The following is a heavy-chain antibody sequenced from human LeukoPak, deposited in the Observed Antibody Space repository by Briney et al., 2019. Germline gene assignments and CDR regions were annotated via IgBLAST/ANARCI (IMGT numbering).Heavy chain of an antibody. CDR3: AGVSFSGSLGTYYFDY. J-gene: IGHJ4*02. V-gene: IGHV1-8*01. CDR2: MNPNSGNT. D-gene: IGHD1-26*01. Sequence: WASVKVSCKASGYTFTSYDINWVRQATGQGLEWMGWMNPNSGNTGYAQKFQGRVTMTRNTSISTAYMELSSLRSEDTAVYYCAGVSFSGSLGTYYFDYWGQGTLVTVSS. CDR1: GYTFTSYD.